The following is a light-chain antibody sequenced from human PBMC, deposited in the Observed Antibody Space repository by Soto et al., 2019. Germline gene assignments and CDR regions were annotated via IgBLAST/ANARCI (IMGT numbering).Light chain of an antibody. CDR2: AAS. J-gene: IGKJ3*01. V-gene: IGKV1-39*01. CDR1: QSISSY. CDR3: QQSYTTLA. Sequence: DIQMTQYPSSLSASVGDRVTITCRASQSISSYLNWYQQKPGKAPNFLIYAASNLQSGVPSRFSGSGSGTEFTLTISSLQPEDFATYYCQQSYTTLAFGPGTKVDIK.